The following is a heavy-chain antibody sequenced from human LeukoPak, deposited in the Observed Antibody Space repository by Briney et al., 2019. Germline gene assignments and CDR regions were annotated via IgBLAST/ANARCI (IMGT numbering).Heavy chain of an antibody. CDR1: GFTFSNYW. V-gene: IGHV3-7*01. J-gene: IGHJ4*02. CDR3: ARVLSWGFFDF. CDR2: IKGDGSEE. D-gene: IGHD3-16*01. Sequence: GGSLRLSCAVSGFTFSNYWMSWVRQAPGKGLEWVARIKGDGSEENYVDSVQGRFTISRDNAKNSLYLQMNSLRAEDTAVYYCARVLSWGFFDFWGQGTLVTVSS.